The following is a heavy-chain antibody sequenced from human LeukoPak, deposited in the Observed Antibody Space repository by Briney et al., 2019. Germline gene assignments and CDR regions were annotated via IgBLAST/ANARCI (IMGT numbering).Heavy chain of an antibody. CDR3: AKDPFGSGSYKWRFDP. D-gene: IGHD3-10*01. CDR2: ISGGSYT. CDR1: GFTFSSYN. Sequence: PGGSLRLSCAASGFTFSSYNMNWVRQAPGKGLEWDSSISGGSYTSYADSVKGRFTISRDNAKNSLYLQMNSLRAEDTAVYYCAKDPFGSGSYKWRFDPWGQGTLVTVSS. J-gene: IGHJ5*02. V-gene: IGHV3-21*01.